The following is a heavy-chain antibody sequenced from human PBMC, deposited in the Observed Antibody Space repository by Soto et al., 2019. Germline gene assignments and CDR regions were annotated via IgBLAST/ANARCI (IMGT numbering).Heavy chain of an antibody. V-gene: IGHV1-8*01. D-gene: IGHD3-3*01. J-gene: IGHJ4*02. CDR3: ARGITIFGVVTHPPDY. CDR1: GYTFTSYD. CDR2: MNPNSGNT. Sequence: GASVKVSCKASGYTFTSYDINWVRQATGQGLEWMGWMNPNSGNTGYAQKFKGRVTMTRNTSISTAYMELSSLRSEDTAVYYCARGITIFGVVTHPPDYWGQGTLVTVSS.